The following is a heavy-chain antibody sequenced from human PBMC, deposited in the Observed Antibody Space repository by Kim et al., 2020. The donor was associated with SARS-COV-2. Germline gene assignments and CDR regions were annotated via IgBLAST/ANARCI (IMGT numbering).Heavy chain of an antibody. CDR3: TTDPNTIFGVVDY. Sequence: YAAPVKGRFTISREDSKNTLYLQMNSLKTEDTAAYYCTTDPNTIFGVVDYWGQGTLVTVSS. V-gene: IGHV3-15*01. J-gene: IGHJ4*02. D-gene: IGHD3-3*01.